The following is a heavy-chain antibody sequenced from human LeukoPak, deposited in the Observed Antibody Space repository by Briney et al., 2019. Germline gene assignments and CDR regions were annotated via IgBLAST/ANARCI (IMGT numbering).Heavy chain of an antibody. CDR1: GFTFSGSA. V-gene: IGHV3-73*01. CDR3: TRLLAVAGTDDY. Sequence: GGSLRLSCAASGFTFSGSAMHWVRQASGKGLEWVGRIRSKANSYAAAYAASVKGRFTISRDDSKNTAYLQMNSVKTEDTDVYYCTRLLAVAGTDDYWGQGTLVTVSS. D-gene: IGHD6-19*01. CDR2: IRSKANSYAA. J-gene: IGHJ4*02.